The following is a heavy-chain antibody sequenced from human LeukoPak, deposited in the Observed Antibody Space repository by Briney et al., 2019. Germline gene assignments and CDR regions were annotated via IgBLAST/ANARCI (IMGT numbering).Heavy chain of an antibody. CDR2: IPYDGSKI. D-gene: IGHD3-3*01. CDR3: ARESGWGLPHAFDF. J-gene: IGHJ3*01. Sequence: GRSLRLSCAASGFTFSSYAMHWVRQAPGKGLEWVTLIPYDGSKIYYADSVKGRFTISRDNSKNTLYLQMNSLRAEDTAVYYCARESGWGLPHAFDFWGQGTMVTVSS. V-gene: IGHV3-30-3*01. CDR1: GFTFSSYA.